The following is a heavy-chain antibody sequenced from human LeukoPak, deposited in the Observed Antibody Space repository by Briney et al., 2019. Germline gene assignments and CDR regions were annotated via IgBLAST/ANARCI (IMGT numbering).Heavy chain of an antibody. CDR1: GFTFDDYA. V-gene: IGHV3-9*01. Sequence: SGGSLRLSCAASGFTFDDYAMHWVRHAPGKGLEWVSGISWNSGSIGYADSVKGRFTISRDNAKNSLYLQMNSLRAEDTAVYYCAKDPGIAVAGFDYWGQGTLVTVSS. CDR3: AKDPGIAVAGFDY. CDR2: ISWNSGSI. J-gene: IGHJ4*02. D-gene: IGHD6-19*01.